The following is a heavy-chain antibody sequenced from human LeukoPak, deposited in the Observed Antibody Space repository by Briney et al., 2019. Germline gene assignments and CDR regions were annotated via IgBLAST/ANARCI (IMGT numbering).Heavy chain of an antibody. CDR1: GFTFSSYA. Sequence: GRSLRLSCAASGFTFSSYAMHWVRQAPGKGLEWVAVISYDGSNKYYADSVKGRFTISRDNAKNSLYLQLNSLRADDTAVYYCARDYYGSSRHAFDIWGQGTMVTVST. CDR3: ARDYYGSSRHAFDI. V-gene: IGHV3-30-3*01. D-gene: IGHD6-13*01. J-gene: IGHJ3*02. CDR2: ISYDGSNK.